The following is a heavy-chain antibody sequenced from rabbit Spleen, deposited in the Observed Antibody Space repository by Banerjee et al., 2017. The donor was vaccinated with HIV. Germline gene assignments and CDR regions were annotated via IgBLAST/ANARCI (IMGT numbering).Heavy chain of an antibody. Sequence: QEQLVESGGGLVKPEGSLTLSCTASGFSFSNKAVMCWVRQAPGKGLEWIACINAVTGKAVYASWAKGRFTFSKTSSTTVTLQMTSLTAADTATYFCAREKSGDAGYDLWGPGTLVTVS. CDR1: GFSFSNKAV. J-gene: IGHJ4*01. D-gene: IGHD4-2*01. CDR3: AREKSGDAGYDL. V-gene: IGHV1S45*01. CDR2: INAVTGKA.